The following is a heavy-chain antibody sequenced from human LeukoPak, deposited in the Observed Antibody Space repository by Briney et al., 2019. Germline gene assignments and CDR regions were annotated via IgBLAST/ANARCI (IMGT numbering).Heavy chain of an antibody. Sequence: PGRSLRLSCTASGFIFADYSMSWVRQAPGKGLERVGFGYGGTTEYAASVKGRFTISRDDSKSIAYLQMNSLKTEGTAVYYCISWISTDALKAWGQGTMVTVSS. V-gene: IGHV3-49*04. CDR2: GYGGTT. J-gene: IGHJ3*01. CDR3: ISWISTDALKA. D-gene: IGHD2-2*03. CDR1: GFIFADYS.